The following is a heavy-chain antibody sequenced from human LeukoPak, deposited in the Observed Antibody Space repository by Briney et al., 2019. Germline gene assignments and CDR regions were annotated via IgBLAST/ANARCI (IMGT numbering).Heavy chain of an antibody. D-gene: IGHD3-10*01. CDR1: GFTFSSYS. CDR2: ISSSSSTI. CDR3: ARLVLLWFGESPGVFDY. V-gene: IGHV3-48*04. Sequence: GGSLRLSCAASGFTFSSYSMNWVRQAPGKGLEWVSYISSSSSTIYYADSVKGRFTISRDNAKNSLYLQMNSLRAEDTAVYYCARLVLLWFGESPGVFDYWGQGTLVTVSS. J-gene: IGHJ4*02.